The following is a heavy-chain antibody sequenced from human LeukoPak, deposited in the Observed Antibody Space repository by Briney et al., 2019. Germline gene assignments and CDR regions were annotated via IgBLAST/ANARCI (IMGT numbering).Heavy chain of an antibody. CDR2: SYYSGST. D-gene: IGHD1-7*01. J-gene: IGHJ5*02. Sequence: SETPSLTCTVSGGSISSGGYYWRWIRQHPGKGLEWIGYSYYSGSTYYNPSLKSRVTISVDTSKNQFSLKLSSVTAADTAVYYCTRAHNWNYYPWGQGTLVTVSS. CDR1: GGSISSGGYY. CDR3: TRAHNWNYYP. V-gene: IGHV4-31*03.